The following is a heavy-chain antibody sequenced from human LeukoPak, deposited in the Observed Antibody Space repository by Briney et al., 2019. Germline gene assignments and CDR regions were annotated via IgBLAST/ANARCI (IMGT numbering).Heavy chain of an antibody. V-gene: IGHV4-39*01. D-gene: IGHD3-3*01. CDR1: GGSISSSSYY. J-gene: IGHJ4*02. CDR3: ARTRDFWSGHDY. CDR2: IYYSGST. Sequence: SETLSLTCTVSGGSISSSSYYWGWIRQPPGKGLEWIGSIYYSGSTYYNPSLKSRVTISVDTSKNQFSLKLSSVTAADTAVYYCARTRDFWSGHDYWGQGTLVTVSS.